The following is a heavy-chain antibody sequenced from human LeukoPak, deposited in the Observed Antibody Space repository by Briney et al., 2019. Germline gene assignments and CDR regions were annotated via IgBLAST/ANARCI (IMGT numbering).Heavy chain of an antibody. J-gene: IGHJ4*02. Sequence: PGGSLRLSCAASGFTFSSYGMHWVRQAPGKGLEWVAFIRYDGSNKYYADSVKGRFTISRDNSKNTLYLQMNSLRAEDTAVYYCANDTLWFGEFHFDYWGQGTLVTVSS. CDR3: ANDTLWFGEFHFDY. D-gene: IGHD3-10*01. CDR1: GFTFSSYG. CDR2: IRYDGSNK. V-gene: IGHV3-30*02.